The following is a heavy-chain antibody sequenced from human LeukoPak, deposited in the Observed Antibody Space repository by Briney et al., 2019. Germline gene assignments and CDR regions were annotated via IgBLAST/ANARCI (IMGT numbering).Heavy chain of an antibody. J-gene: IGHJ4*02. V-gene: IGHV3-48*03. CDR3: ARDYGGSSPFDY. Sequence: GGSLRLSCAASGFTFSSYEMNWVRQAPGKGLEWVSYIGSSGITIYYADSVKGRFTISRDNAKNSPYLQMNSLRAEDTAVYYCARDYGGSSPFDYWGQGTLVTVSS. D-gene: IGHD4-23*01. CDR1: GFTFSSYE. CDR2: IGSSGITI.